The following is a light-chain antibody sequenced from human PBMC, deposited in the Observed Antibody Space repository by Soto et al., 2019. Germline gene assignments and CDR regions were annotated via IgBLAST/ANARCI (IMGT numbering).Light chain of an antibody. CDR3: CSFAGRDTYVV. Sequence: QSALTQPASVSGSPGQSITISCTGTSSDVGSYDLVSWYQHHPGTAPKPIIFRVTQRPSGVPDRFSGSKSGNTASLTISGLQPEDEADYYCCSFAGRDTYVVFGGGTKLTVL. CDR2: RVT. CDR1: SSDVGSYDL. J-gene: IGLJ2*01. V-gene: IGLV2-23*02.